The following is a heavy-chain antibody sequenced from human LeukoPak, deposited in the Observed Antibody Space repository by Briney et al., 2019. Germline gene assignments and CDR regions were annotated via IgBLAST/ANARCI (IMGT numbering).Heavy chain of an antibody. CDR3: AKEGPMVRDFDY. D-gene: IGHD3-10*01. Sequence: GGSLRLSCAASGFTFSTYAMNWVRQASGKGLEWVSAISGSGGSTYYADSVRGRFTISRDNSKNTLYLQMNSLRAKDTAVYYCAKEGPMVRDFDYWGQGTLVTVSS. CDR1: GFTFSTYA. J-gene: IGHJ4*02. V-gene: IGHV3-23*01. CDR2: ISGSGGST.